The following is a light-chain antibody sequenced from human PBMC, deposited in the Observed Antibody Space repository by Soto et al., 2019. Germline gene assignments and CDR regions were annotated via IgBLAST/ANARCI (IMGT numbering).Light chain of an antibody. CDR2: GAS. Sequence: EIVLTQSPGTLSLSPGERGTLSCRASQSVSNNYLAWYQQKPGQAPRLLIYGASNRATGIPDRFTGSGSGTDFTLTISRLEPEDFAVYYCQQYGTSPLTFGQGTRLEI. CDR3: QQYGTSPLT. CDR1: QSVSNNY. J-gene: IGKJ5*01. V-gene: IGKV3-20*01.